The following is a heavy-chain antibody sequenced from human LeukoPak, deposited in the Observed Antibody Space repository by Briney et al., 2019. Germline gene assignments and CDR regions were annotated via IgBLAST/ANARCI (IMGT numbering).Heavy chain of an antibody. D-gene: IGHD5-24*01. Sequence: TLSLTCAISGDSVSRNNIAWNWIRQSPSRGLEWLGRTYFGSKWYHEYAISVKGRITINPDTSKNQFSLRLNSVIPEDTAIYYCARGLGWPYFDSWGQGTLVTVSS. CDR1: GDSVSRNNIA. CDR2: TYFGSKWYH. V-gene: IGHV6-1*01. CDR3: ARGLGWPYFDS. J-gene: IGHJ4*02.